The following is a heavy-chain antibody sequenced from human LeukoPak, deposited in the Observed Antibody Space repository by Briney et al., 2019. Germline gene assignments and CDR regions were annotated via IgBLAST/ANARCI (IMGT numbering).Heavy chain of an antibody. D-gene: IGHD6-13*01. CDR2: LYSGRAT. Sequence: GGSLRLSCAASGFTVSTNYMSWVRQAPGKGLEWVSVLYSGRATYYADSVKDRFIISRDNSKNTLYLQMNTLRVKDTAIYFCLRDVALAAAGPGDYWGQGTLVTVSS. V-gene: IGHV3-66*01. CDR3: LRDVALAAAGPGDY. J-gene: IGHJ4*02. CDR1: GFTVSTNY.